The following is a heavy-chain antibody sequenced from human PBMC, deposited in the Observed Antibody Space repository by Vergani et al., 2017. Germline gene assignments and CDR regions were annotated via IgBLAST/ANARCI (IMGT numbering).Heavy chain of an antibody. J-gene: IGHJ5*02. V-gene: IGHV3-66*02. Sequence: ELQLVESGGGLVQPGGSLRLFCAASGSTVSGNYMTWVRRAPGKGLEWVSHIYCGDETYYADSVKGRVTISRDTSKSTLHLQLNNLRVEDTAVLYCARGKFYGSETYVDPWGQGTLVTVSS. CDR1: GSTVSGNY. D-gene: IGHD3-10*01. CDR2: IYCGDET. CDR3: ARGKFYGSETYVDP.